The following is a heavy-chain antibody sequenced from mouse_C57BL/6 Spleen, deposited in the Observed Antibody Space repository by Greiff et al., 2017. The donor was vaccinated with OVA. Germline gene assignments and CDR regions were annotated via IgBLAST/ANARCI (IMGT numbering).Heavy chain of an antibody. CDR3: AGSNWAY. V-gene: IGHV1-59*01. CDR2: IDPSDSYT. D-gene: IGHD2-5*01. Sequence: QVQLKQPGAELVRPGTSVKLSCKASGYTFTSYWMHWVKQRPGQGLEWIGVIDPSDSYTNYNQKFKGKATLTVDTSSSTAYMQLSSLTSEDSAVYYCAGSNWAYWGQGTLVTVSA. J-gene: IGHJ3*01. CDR1: GYTFTSYW.